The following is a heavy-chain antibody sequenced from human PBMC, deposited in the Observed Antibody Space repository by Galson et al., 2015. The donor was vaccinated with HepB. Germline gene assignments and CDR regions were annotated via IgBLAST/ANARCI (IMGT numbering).Heavy chain of an antibody. D-gene: IGHD2-2*01. CDR1: GGTFSSYT. CDR2: IIPILGIA. J-gene: IGHJ4*02. CDR3: ARIEELGYCSSTSCYVSDY. Sequence: SVKVSCKASGGTFSSYTISWVRQAPGQGLEWMGRIIPILGIANYAQKFQGRVTITADKSTSTAYMELSSLRSEDTAVYYCARIEELGYCSSTSCYVSDYWGQGTLVTVSS. V-gene: IGHV1-69*02.